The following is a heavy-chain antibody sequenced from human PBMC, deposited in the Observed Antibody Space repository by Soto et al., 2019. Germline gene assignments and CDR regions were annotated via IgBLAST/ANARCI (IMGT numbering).Heavy chain of an antibody. CDR1: GFTFSSYD. D-gene: IGHD3-10*01. CDR2: IGTAGDT. Sequence: GGSLRLSCAASGFTFSSYDMHWVRQATGEGLEWVSAIGTAGDTYYPGSVKGRFTISRENAKNSLYLQMNSLRAGDTAVYYCARGSSVSARPYGMDVWGQGTTVTVSS. V-gene: IGHV3-13*01. CDR3: ARGSSVSARPYGMDV. J-gene: IGHJ6*02.